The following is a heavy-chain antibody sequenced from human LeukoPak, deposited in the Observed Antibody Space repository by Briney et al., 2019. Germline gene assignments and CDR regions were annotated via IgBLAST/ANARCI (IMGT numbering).Heavy chain of an antibody. V-gene: IGHV3-30*04. J-gene: IGHJ4*02. CDR1: GFTFSSYA. CDR3: ARDLGYCSSTSCHIGGDY. Sequence: GGSLRLSCAASGFTFSSYAMHWVRQAPGKGLEWVAVISYDGSNKYYADSVKGRFTTSRDNSKNTLYLQMNSLRAEDTAVYYCARDLGYCSSTSCHIGGDYWGQGTLVTVSS. D-gene: IGHD2-2*02. CDR2: ISYDGSNK.